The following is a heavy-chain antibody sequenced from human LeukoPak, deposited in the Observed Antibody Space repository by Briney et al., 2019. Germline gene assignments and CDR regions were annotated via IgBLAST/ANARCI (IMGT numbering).Heavy chain of an antibody. D-gene: IGHD6-13*01. CDR1: GFTFSSYG. Sequence: GGSLRLSCAASGFTFSSYGMHWVRQAPGKGLEWVAFIRYDGSNKYYADSVKGRFTISRDNSKNTLYLQMNSLRAEDTAVYYCAKVRGYGSSWCDYWGQGTLVTVSS. CDR3: AKVRGYGSSWCDY. J-gene: IGHJ4*02. CDR2: IRYDGSNK. V-gene: IGHV3-30*02.